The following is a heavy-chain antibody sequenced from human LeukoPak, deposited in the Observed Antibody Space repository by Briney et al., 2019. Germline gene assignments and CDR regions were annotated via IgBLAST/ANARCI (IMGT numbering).Heavy chain of an antibody. V-gene: IGHV3-23*01. CDR2: ISGSGGST. CDR1: GFTFSSYA. CDR3: ANPSGYRYYYSGMDV. D-gene: IGHD5-12*01. J-gene: IGHJ6*02. Sequence: PGGSLRLSCAASGFTFSSYAMSWVRQAPGKGLEWVSAISGSGGSTYYADSVKGRFTISRDNSQNTLYLQMNSLRAEDRAVYYSANPSGYRYYYSGMDVWGQGTTVAVSS.